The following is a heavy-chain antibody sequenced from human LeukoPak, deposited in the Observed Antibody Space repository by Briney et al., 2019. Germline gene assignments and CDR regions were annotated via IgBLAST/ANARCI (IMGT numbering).Heavy chain of an antibody. J-gene: IGHJ6*03. Sequence: GGSLRLSCAASGFTFSGSAMHWVRQASGKGLEGVGRIRSKANSYATAYAASVKGRFTISRDDSKNTAYLQMNSLKTEDTAVYYCTVGYYDSSGPDYYYMDVWGKGTTVTISS. D-gene: IGHD3-22*01. CDR1: GFTFSGSA. CDR3: TVGYYDSSGPDYYYMDV. V-gene: IGHV3-73*01. CDR2: IRSKANSYAT.